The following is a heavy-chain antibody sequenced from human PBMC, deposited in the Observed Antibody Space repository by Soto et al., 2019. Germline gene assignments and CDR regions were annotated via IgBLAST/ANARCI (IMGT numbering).Heavy chain of an antibody. V-gene: IGHV4-39*01. CDR2: VYHSGTT. CDR3: AKVVLGAHRHPEFDS. D-gene: IGHD2-15*01. CDR1: GGSINNGDYF. J-gene: IGHJ4*02. Sequence: LSETLSLTCTVSGGSINNGDYFWGLIRQPPGKGLEWIGSVYHSGTTNYNPSLKSRVTISVDTSKNQFSLNLRSVTAADTAVYYCAKVVLGAHRHPEFDSWGQGTLVTVSS.